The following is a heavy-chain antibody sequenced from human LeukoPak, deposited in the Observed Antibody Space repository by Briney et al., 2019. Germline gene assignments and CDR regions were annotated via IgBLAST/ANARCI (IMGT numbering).Heavy chain of an antibody. CDR2: ISAYNGNT. CDR3: ARDALGTMIVVVPDY. V-gene: IGHV1-18*01. D-gene: IGHD3-22*01. Sequence: ASVKVSCKASGYTFTIYGISWVRQAPGQGLEWMGWISAYNGNTNYAQKLQGRVTMTTDTSTSTAYMELRSLRSDDTAVYYCARDALGTMIVVVPDYWGQGTLVTVSS. J-gene: IGHJ4*02. CDR1: GYTFTIYG.